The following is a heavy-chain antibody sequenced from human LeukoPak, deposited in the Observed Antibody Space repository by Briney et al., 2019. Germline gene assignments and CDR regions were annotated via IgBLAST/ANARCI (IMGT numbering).Heavy chain of an antibody. D-gene: IGHD2-21*02. CDR3: AKDTSYCGGDCYSGLFFDY. CDR2: ISGSGGST. Sequence: GGSLRLSCAASGFTFSSYAMSWVRQAPGKGLEWVSAISGSGGSTYYADSVKGRFTISRDNSKNTLYLQMNSLRAEDTAVYYCAKDTSYCGGDCYSGLFFDYWGQGTLVTVS. CDR1: GFTFSSYA. V-gene: IGHV3-23*01. J-gene: IGHJ4*02.